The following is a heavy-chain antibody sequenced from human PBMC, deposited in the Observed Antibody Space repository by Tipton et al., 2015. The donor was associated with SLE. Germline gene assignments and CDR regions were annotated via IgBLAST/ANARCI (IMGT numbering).Heavy chain of an antibody. J-gene: IGHJ4*02. CDR2: THHIGTT. V-gene: IGHV4-39*07. CDR1: GVSISDSNYY. CDR3: ARGGGAARD. D-gene: IGHD6-6*01. Sequence: TLSLTCTVSGVSISDSNYYWGWIRQSPGKGLEWIGNTHHIGTTHNNPSLKSRVTISVDTSKNQFSLKLTSVTAADTAVYYCARGGGAARDWGQGTLVTVSS.